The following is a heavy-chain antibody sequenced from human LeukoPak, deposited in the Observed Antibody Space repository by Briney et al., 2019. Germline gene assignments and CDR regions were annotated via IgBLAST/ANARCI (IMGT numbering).Heavy chain of an antibody. CDR2: IYSGGST. V-gene: IGHV3-66*02. CDR1: GFTVSSNY. D-gene: IGHD5-24*01. Sequence: GGSPRLSCAASGFTVSSNYMSWVRPAPGEGLEVVSVIYSGGSTYYADSVKGRFTISRDNSKNTLYLQMNSLRAEDTAVYYCARDFRRWLQGAIDYWGQGTLVTVSS. J-gene: IGHJ4*02. CDR3: ARDFRRWLQGAIDY.